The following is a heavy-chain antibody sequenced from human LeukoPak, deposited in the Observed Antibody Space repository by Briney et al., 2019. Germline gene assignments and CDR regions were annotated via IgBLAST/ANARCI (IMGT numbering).Heavy chain of an antibody. J-gene: IGHJ4*02. CDR3: ARMQYYDILTGSNFDYFDY. CDR1: GVSFSGYY. D-gene: IGHD3-9*01. CDR2: INHSGRT. V-gene: IGHV4-34*01. Sequence: SETLSLTCAVYGVSFSGYYWSWIRPPPGKGLEWIGEINHSGRTNYNPFLKSRVTKSVDTSKNQSSLKLSSVTAADTAVYYCARMQYYDILTGSNFDYFDYWGQGTLVTVSS.